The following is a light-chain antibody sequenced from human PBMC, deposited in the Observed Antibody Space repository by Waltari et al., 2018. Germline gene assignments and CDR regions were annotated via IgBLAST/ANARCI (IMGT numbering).Light chain of an antibody. V-gene: IGLV2-14*03. Sequence: QSALAQPASVSGSPGQSITISCTGSSSDIGPFDLVSWYQQHPGRAPRLIIRNVSERPSGVPHRFSGSKSGNTASLTISSLRSEDESLYFCSSFTTGSTGLFGGGTKLTVL. CDR1: SSDIGPFDL. CDR3: SSFTTGSTGL. CDR2: NVS. J-gene: IGLJ2*01.